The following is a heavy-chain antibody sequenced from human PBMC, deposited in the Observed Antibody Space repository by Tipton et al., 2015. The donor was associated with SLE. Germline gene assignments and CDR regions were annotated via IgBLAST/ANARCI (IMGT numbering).Heavy chain of an antibody. CDR1: GGSFSGCY. J-gene: IGHJ3*02. D-gene: IGHD3-9*01. V-gene: IGHV4-59*01. Sequence: TLSLTCAVYGGSFSGCYGSWIRQPPGKGLEWIGYIYYSGSTNYNPSLKSRVTISVDTSKNHFSLKLSSVTAADTAVYYCARDLQYDIPDAFDIWGQGTMVTVSS. CDR2: IYYSGST. CDR3: ARDLQYDIPDAFDI.